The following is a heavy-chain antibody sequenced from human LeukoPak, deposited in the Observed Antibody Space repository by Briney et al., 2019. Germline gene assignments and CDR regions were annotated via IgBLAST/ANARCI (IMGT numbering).Heavy chain of an antibody. CDR1: GFTFSSYW. Sequence: GGSLRLSCAASGFTFSSYWMSWVRQAPGKGLEWVANIKQDGSEKYYVDSVKGRFTISRDNAKNSLYLQMNSLRAEDTAVYYCARDSDPYYDGRGGAFDIWGQGTMVTVSS. D-gene: IGHD3-22*01. V-gene: IGHV3-7*01. CDR2: IKQDGSEK. J-gene: IGHJ3*02. CDR3: ARDSDPYYDGRGGAFDI.